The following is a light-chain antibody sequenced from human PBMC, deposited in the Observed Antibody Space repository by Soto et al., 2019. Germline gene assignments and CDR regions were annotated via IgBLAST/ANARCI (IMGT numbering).Light chain of an antibody. J-gene: IGKJ1*01. CDR3: QQSYSSPPT. V-gene: IGKV1-12*01. CDR1: QGINTW. CDR2: SAS. Sequence: DIQMTQSPSSVSASIGDRVTISCRASQGINTWLAWYQQKPGKAPSLLIYSASSLQSGVPSRFSGSRSGPDFTLTISSLQPEDFATYYFQQSYSSPPTFGQGTKVEIK.